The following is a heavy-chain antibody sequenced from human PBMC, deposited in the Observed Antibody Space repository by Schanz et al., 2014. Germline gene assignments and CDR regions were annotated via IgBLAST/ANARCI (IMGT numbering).Heavy chain of an antibody. CDR1: GFMFSSYG. Sequence: EVQLLESGGGLIQPGGSLRLSCAASGFMFSSYGMHWVRQDPGKGLVWVARINSVGSNTDYADSVKGRFTISRDNSKNTVYLQMNSLRPGDTAVYNCARDFHGYGPHLDYWGQGSLXTVSS. J-gene: IGHJ4*02. CDR2: INSVGSNT. V-gene: IGHV3-74*01. D-gene: IGHD5-12*01. CDR3: ARDFHGYGPHLDY.